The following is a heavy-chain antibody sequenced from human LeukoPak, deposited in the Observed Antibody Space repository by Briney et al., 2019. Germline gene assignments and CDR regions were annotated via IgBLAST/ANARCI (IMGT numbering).Heavy chain of an antibody. CDR2: ISSSSSYI. J-gene: IGHJ6*03. Sequence: GGSLRLSCAASGFTFSSYSMNWVRQAPGKGLEWVSSISSSSSYIYYADSVKGRFTISRDNAKNSLYLQMNSLRAEDAAVYYCARDMYSSVYYMDVWGKGTTVTVSS. D-gene: IGHD6-19*01. V-gene: IGHV3-21*01. CDR3: ARDMYSSVYYMDV. CDR1: GFTFSSYS.